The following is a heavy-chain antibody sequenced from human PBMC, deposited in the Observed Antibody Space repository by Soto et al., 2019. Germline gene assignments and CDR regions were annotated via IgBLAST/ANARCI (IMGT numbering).Heavy chain of an antibody. V-gene: IGHV4-4*07. CDR1: GASISSYY. CDR2: LYTSGNT. CDR3: ARDRLGYSGYDDSGMDV. D-gene: IGHD5-12*01. Sequence: QVQLQESGPGLVRPSETLSLTCTVSGASISSYYWSWIRQPAGKGLEWIGRLYTSGNTNYNPSLKSRASMSVETSKNQFSLQLNSVTAADTAVYYCARDRLGYSGYDDSGMDVWGQGTTVSVSS. J-gene: IGHJ6*02.